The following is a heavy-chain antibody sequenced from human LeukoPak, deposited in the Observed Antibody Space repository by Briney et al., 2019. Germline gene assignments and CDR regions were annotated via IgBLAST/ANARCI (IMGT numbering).Heavy chain of an antibody. CDR3: AREGGSYRPLDY. J-gene: IGHJ4*02. Sequence: PSGTLSLTCDVSGGSITQTNYWTWVHRPPGKGLEWIEEVNLQGGTNYNPSLLRRVAISVDTSANHVSLQMTSVTAADTAVYYCAREGGSYRPLDYSGQGTLVTVSS. CDR2: VNLQGGT. D-gene: IGHD3-16*02. V-gene: IGHV4-4*02. CDR1: GGSITQTNY.